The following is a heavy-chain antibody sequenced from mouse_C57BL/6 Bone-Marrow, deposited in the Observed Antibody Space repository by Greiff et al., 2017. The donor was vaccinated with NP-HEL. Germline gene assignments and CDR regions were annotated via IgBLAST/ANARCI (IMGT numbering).Heavy chain of an antibody. CDR1: GYTFTSYW. Sequence: VQLQQPGAELVMPGASVKLSCKASGYTFTSYWMHWVKQRPGQGLEWIGEIDPSDSYTNYNQKFKGKSTLTVDKSSSTAYIQLSSLTSEDSAVYYCARDDYYGSRGDYYAMDYWGQGTSVTVSS. CDR2: IDPSDSYT. CDR3: ARDDYYGSRGDYYAMDY. D-gene: IGHD1-1*01. V-gene: IGHV1-69*01. J-gene: IGHJ4*01.